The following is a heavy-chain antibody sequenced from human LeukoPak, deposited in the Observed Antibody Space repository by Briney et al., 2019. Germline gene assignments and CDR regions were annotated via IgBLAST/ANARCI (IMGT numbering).Heavy chain of an antibody. J-gene: IGHJ4*02. CDR2: IYYSGST. D-gene: IGHD5-12*01. Sequence: PSETLSLTCTVSGGSINSDTYYWGWIRQPPGKGLEWIGNIYYSGSTYYNPSLKSRVTISVDTSKNQFSLKLSSVTAADTAVYYCARDIYSGYDLGRYWGQGTLVTVSS. CDR1: GGSINSDTYY. CDR3: ARDIYSGYDLGRY. V-gene: IGHV4-39*07.